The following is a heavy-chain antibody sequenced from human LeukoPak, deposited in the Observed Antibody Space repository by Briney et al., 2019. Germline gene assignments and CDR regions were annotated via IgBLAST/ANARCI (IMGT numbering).Heavy chain of an antibody. V-gene: IGHV3-64D*06. CDR2: INDNGVST. Sequence: PGGSLRLSCSASGFIFSKYAMHWVRQAPGKGLEYVSAINDNGVSTFYADSVKGRFTISRDNSKNTPYLQMSSLRAEDTAVYYCVKDLQARELQTTWGQGTLVTVSS. CDR3: VKDLQARELQTT. J-gene: IGHJ5*02. CDR1: GFIFSKYA. D-gene: IGHD1-7*01.